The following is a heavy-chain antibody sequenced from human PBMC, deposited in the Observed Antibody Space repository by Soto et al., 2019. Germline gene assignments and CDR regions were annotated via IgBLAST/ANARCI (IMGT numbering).Heavy chain of an antibody. V-gene: IGHV1-18*04. CDR3: ARVLPDALSIAARPIWFDP. Sequence: GASVKVSCKASGYTFTSYGIRWVRQAPGQGLELMGWISAYNGNTNYAQKLQGRVTMTTDTSTSTAYMELRSLRSDDTAVYYCARVLPDALSIAARPIWFDPWGQGTLVTVYS. CDR1: GYTFTSYG. CDR2: ISAYNGNT. D-gene: IGHD6-6*01. J-gene: IGHJ5*02.